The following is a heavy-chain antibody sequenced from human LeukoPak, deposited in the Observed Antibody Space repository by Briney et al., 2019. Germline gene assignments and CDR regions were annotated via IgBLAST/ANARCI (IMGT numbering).Heavy chain of an antibody. D-gene: IGHD3-10*01. Sequence: SDTVSVTCTVSGCSISSYYWSWMRQPPGQGLDWMGCIFFCRSTNYNPSLKSRVTISVDRSKNQFHLKLSSVTAADTAVYYCGRHGGVTMVRGVLVDGFDIWGQGTMVTVSS. CDR1: GCSISSYY. CDR2: IFFCRST. V-gene: IGHV4-59*08. CDR3: GRHGGVTMVRGVLVDGFDI. J-gene: IGHJ3*02.